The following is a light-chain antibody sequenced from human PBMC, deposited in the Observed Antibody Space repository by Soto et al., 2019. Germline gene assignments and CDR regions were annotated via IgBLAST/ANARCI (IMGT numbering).Light chain of an antibody. CDR1: QSVLYSSNNKNY. Sequence: DMVMTQSPDSLAVSLGERATINCKSSQSVLYSSNNKNYLAWYQQKPGQPPKLLIYWASTRESGVPDRFSGSGSGTDFTLTISSLQAEDEAVYYCQQYYSTPPSFGQGTRLEIK. CDR2: WAS. V-gene: IGKV4-1*01. J-gene: IGKJ5*01. CDR3: QQYYSTPPS.